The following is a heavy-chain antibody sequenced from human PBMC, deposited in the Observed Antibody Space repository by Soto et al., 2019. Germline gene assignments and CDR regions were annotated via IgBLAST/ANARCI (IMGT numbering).Heavy chain of an antibody. CDR3: ARDGVSGYDSPYLQTFDY. D-gene: IGHD5-12*01. V-gene: IGHV3-21*01. Sequence: GGSLRLSCAASGFMFCNYTMSWVRQATGKGLEWVSSISSSSSYIYYADSVRGRFTISRDNAKNSLYLQMNSLRAEDTALYYCARDGVSGYDSPYLQTFDYWGEGTLVTVSS. CDR2: ISSSSSYI. J-gene: IGHJ4*02. CDR1: GFMFCNYT.